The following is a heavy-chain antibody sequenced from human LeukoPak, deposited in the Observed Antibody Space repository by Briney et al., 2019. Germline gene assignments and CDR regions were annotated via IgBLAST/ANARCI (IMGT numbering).Heavy chain of an antibody. J-gene: IGHJ4*02. D-gene: IGHD5-12*01. CDR1: GFSFSSYS. Sequence: HPGGSLRLSCAASGFSFSSYSMNWVRQAPGKGLEWVSYISHTGSTMSYADSVKGRFTISRDNARNSLYLQMNSLRAEDTAVYYCARDMGVVATGHYFDYWGQGTLVTVSS. CDR2: ISHTGSTM. CDR3: ARDMGVVATGHYFDY. V-gene: IGHV3-48*04.